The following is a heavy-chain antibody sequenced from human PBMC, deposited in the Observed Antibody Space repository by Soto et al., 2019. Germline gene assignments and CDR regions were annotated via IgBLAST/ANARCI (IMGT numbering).Heavy chain of an antibody. V-gene: IGHV1-3*01. J-gene: IGHJ3*02. CDR1: GYTFTSYA. D-gene: IGHD2-15*01. Sequence: ASVKVSCKASGYTFTSYAMHWVRQAPGQRLEWMGWINAGNGNTKYSQKFQGRVTITRDTSASTAYMELSSLRSEDTAVYYCAIGVVVAATPSMKAFDIWGQGTMVTVSS. CDR2: INAGNGNT. CDR3: AIGVVVAATPSMKAFDI.